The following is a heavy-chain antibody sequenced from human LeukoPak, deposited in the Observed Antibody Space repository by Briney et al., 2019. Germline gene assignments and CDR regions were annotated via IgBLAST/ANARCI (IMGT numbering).Heavy chain of an antibody. J-gene: IGHJ4*02. Sequence: PGRSLRLSCAASGFTFSSYGMHWVRQAPGKGLEWVAVISYDGSNKYYADSVKGRFTISRDNSKNTLYLQMNSLRAEDTAVYYCANSAMVPFDSWGQGTLVTVSS. D-gene: IGHD2-2*01. V-gene: IGHV3-30*18. CDR3: ANSAMVPFDS. CDR1: GFTFSSYG. CDR2: ISYDGSNK.